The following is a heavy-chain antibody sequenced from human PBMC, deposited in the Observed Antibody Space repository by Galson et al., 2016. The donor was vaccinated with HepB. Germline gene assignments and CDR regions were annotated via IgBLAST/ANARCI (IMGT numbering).Heavy chain of an antibody. J-gene: IGHJ5*02. CDR1: GGTFRTYG. CDR3: ARDFWDCSDGGYHSGGFDP. D-gene: IGHD2-15*01. CDR2: IIPILRTT. Sequence: SVKVSCKASGGTFRTYGISWVRQAPGQGLEWMGGIIPILRTTNYAQKFQTRVTITADESTNTAYVEMRSLTSEDTAVYYCARDFWDCSDGGYHSGGFDPWGQGTLVTVSS. V-gene: IGHV1-69*13.